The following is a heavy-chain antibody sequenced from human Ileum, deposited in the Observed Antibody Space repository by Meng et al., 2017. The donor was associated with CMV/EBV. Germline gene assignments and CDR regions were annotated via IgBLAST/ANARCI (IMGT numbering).Heavy chain of an antibody. Sequence: GQLGESGGGVVQPGRSLRLYCAASGFTFSNYEIHWVRQAPGKELEWVTLVVNDGNKKYYADSVKGRFTISRDNSAKMVYLEMNNLRPEDTAIYYCARDFDYWGQGTLVTVSS. CDR2: VVNDGNKK. CDR1: GFTFSNYE. J-gene: IGHJ4*02. CDR3: ARDFDY. V-gene: IGHV3-30-3*01.